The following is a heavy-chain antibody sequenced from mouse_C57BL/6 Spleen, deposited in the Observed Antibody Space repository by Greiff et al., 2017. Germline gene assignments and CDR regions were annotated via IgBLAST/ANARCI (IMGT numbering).Heavy chain of an antibody. CDR3: ARYSNYWFAY. D-gene: IGHD2-5*01. CDR2: ISSGGSYT. V-gene: IGHV5-6*01. CDR1: GFTFSSYG. Sequence: EVKLVESGGDLVKPGGSLKLSCAASGFTFSSYGMSWVRQTPDKRLEWVATISSGGSYTYYPDSVKGRFTISRDNAKNTLYLQMSSLKSEDTAMYYCARYSNYWFAYWGQGTLVTVSA. J-gene: IGHJ3*01.